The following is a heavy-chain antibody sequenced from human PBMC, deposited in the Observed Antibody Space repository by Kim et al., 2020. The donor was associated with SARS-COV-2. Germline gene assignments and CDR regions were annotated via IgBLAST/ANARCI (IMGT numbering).Heavy chain of an antibody. J-gene: IGHJ4*02. Sequence: VKGRCTISRENSKNTLYLQMNSRRAEETDVYYCAKDRNEYGFGECKSDYWGQGTLVTVSS. V-gene: IGHV3-23*01. D-gene: IGHD3-10*01. CDR3: AKDRNEYGFGECKSDY.